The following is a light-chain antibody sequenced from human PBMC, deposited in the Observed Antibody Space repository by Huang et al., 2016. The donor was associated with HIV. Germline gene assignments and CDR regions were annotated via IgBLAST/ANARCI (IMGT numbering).Light chain of an antibody. CDR1: QSVTRNY. CDR3: QQYGSYPGT. V-gene: IGKV3-20*01. J-gene: IGKJ2*02. CDR2: GAS. Sequence: PGERATLSCRASQSVTRNYVAWYQRRPGQAPRLLISGASSRATGIPDRFSGSMSGTDFTLTITRLEPEDFAVYYCQQYGSYPGTFGQGTQLEIK.